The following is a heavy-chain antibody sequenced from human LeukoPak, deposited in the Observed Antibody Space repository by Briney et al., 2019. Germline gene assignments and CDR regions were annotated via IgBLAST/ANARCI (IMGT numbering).Heavy chain of an antibody. J-gene: IGHJ4*02. CDR1: GFTFSSYA. V-gene: IGHV3-30-3*01. CDR3: ARDDYSSSWYSGPPDY. Sequence: HPGRSLRLSCAASGFTFSSYAMHWVRQAPGKGLEWVAVISYDGSNKYYADSVKGRFTISRDNSKNTLYLQMNSLRAEDTAVYYCARDDYSSSWYSGPPDYWGQGTLVTVSS. CDR2: ISYDGSNK. D-gene: IGHD6-13*01.